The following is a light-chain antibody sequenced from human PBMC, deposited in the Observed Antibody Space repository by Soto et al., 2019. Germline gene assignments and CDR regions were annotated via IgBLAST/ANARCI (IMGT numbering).Light chain of an antibody. V-gene: IGKV4-1*01. J-gene: IGKJ4*01. CDR1: QSVLYSSNNKNY. CDR3: QQYYSTSPVT. Sequence: DIVMTQSPDCLAVSLGERATINCKSNQSVLYSSNNKNYLAWYQQKPGQPPKLLIYWASTRESGVPDRFSGXGXXTXXTLTINSLQAEDVAVYYCQQYYSTSPVTFGGGTKVEIK. CDR2: WAS.